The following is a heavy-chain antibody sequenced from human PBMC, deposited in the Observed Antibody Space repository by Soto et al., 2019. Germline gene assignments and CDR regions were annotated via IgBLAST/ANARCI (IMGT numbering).Heavy chain of an antibody. CDR2: IYYSGST. Sequence: QVQLQESSPGLVKPSQTQSLTCTVSGGSISSGGYYWSWIRQHPGKGLEWIGYIYYSGSTYHNPSLKSRVTISVDTSKNQFSLKLSSVTAADTAVYYCARAGSSGYYWDWYDPWGQGTLVTVSS. D-gene: IGHD3-22*01. CDR3: ARAGSSGYYWDWYDP. J-gene: IGHJ5*02. V-gene: IGHV4-31*03. CDR1: GGSISSGGYY.